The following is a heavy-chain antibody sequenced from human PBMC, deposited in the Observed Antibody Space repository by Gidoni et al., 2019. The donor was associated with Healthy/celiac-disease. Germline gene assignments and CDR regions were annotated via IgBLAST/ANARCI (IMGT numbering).Heavy chain of an antibody. Sequence: QVQLVQSGAEVKKPGASVKVSCKASGYTFTSYAMHWVRQAPGQRLEWMGWINAGNGNTKYSQKFQGRVTITRDTSASTAYMELSSLRSEDTAVYYCARPTLYVNAFDIWGQGTMVTVSS. CDR1: GYTFTSYA. CDR2: INAGNGNT. CDR3: ARPTLYVNAFDI. D-gene: IGHD2-8*01. J-gene: IGHJ3*02. V-gene: IGHV1-3*01.